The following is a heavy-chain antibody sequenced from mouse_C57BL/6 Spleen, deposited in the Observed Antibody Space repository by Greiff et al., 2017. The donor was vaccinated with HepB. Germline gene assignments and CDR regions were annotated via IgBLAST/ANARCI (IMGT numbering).Heavy chain of an antibody. CDR2: IRNKANNHAT. CDR1: GFTFSDAW. D-gene: IGHD2-5*01. CDR3: TRGSNLRFDY. Sequence: EVQGVESGGGLVQPGGSMKLSCAASGFTFSDAWMDWVRQSPEKGLEWVAEIRNKANNHATYYAESVKGRFTISRDDSKSSVYLQMNSLRAEDTGIYYCTRGSNLRFDYWGQGTTLTVSS. V-gene: IGHV6-6*01. J-gene: IGHJ2*01.